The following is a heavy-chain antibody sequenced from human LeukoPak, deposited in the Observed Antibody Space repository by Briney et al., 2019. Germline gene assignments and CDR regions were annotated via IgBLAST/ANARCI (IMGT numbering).Heavy chain of an antibody. D-gene: IGHD3-22*01. J-gene: IGHJ4*02. Sequence: GGSLRLSCAASGVTFSNVWVSWVRQAPGKGLEWVGRIKRKTDGGTTDYAARVKGRFSISRDDSKNTLYLEMNSLKTEDTAVYYCTTRDYYDSSGYGNFDYWGQGTLVTVSS. CDR3: TTRDYYDSSGYGNFDY. V-gene: IGHV3-15*01. CDR2: IKRKTDGGTT. CDR1: GVTFSNVW.